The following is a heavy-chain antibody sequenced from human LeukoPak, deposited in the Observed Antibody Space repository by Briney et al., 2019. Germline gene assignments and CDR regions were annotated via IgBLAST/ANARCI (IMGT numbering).Heavy chain of an antibody. CDR1: GYTFTGYY. Sequence: GALVKVSCKASGYTFTGYYMHWVRQATGQGLEWMGWINPNSGNTGYAQKFQGRATMTRNTSISTAYMELRSLRSEDTAVYYCARAWLGSGSYSAHWGQGTLVTVSS. CDR3: ARAWLGSGSYSAH. D-gene: IGHD3-10*01. V-gene: IGHV1-8*02. J-gene: IGHJ4*02. CDR2: INPNSGNT.